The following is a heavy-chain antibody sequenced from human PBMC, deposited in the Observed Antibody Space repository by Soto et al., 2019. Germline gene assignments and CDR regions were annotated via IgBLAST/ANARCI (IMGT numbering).Heavy chain of an antibody. Sequence: EVQLVESGGGLVQPGGSLRLSCAASGFTFNNYNMNWVRQAPGQGLEWVSYIGSSDSTIYYADSVKGRFTISRDNAKNSLYLQMNSLRAEDTAVYYCARTLVTMVRGVIPVFDYWGQGTLVTVSS. CDR2: IGSSDSTI. D-gene: IGHD3-10*01. J-gene: IGHJ4*02. CDR1: GFTFNNYN. CDR3: ARTLVTMVRGVIPVFDY. V-gene: IGHV3-48*01.